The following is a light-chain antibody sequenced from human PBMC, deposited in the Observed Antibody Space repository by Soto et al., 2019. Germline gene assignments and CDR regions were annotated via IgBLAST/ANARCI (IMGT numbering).Light chain of an antibody. CDR1: SSDVGGYNY. CDR3: SSYTSSSTRV. CDR2: EVS. J-gene: IGLJ3*02. V-gene: IGLV2-14*01. Sequence: QSVLTQPASVSGSPGQSITISCTGTSSDVGGYNYVSWYQQHPGKAPKLMIYEVSNRPSGVSNRFSGSKSGNTASLTISGFQAEDEDDYYCSSYTSSSTRVFGGGTKLTVL.